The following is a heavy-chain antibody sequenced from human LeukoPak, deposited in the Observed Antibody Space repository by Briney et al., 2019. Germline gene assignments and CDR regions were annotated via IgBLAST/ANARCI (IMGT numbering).Heavy chain of an antibody. V-gene: IGHV1-69*05. CDR3: ATSESGRSWDWFAP. CDR2: LTQFFRRT. J-gene: IGHJ5*02. CDR1: GGSFRTYP. D-gene: IGHD3-10*01. Sequence: SVKVSCKASGGSFRTYPIGWVRQAPGQGLEWMGGLTQFFRRTNYTQKFQGRLTITTDESSSTAYMELSDLRSDDTAVYYCATSESGRSWDWFAPWGQGTLVTVSS.